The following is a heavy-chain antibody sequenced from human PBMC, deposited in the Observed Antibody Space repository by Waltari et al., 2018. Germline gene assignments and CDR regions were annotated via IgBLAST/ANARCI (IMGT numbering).Heavy chain of an antibody. CDR1: GYSFTSYW. V-gene: IGHV5-51*01. Sequence: EVQLVQSGAEVKKPGESLKISCKGSGYSFTSYWIGWVRQMPGKGLEWMGIIYPGDSDTRYSPSFQGQVTISADKSISTAYLQWSSLKASDTAMYYCARLWGDIVVVPAARGYYYGMDVWGQGTTVTVSS. J-gene: IGHJ6*02. CDR2: IYPGDSDT. CDR3: ARLWGDIVVVPAARGYYYGMDV. D-gene: IGHD2-2*01.